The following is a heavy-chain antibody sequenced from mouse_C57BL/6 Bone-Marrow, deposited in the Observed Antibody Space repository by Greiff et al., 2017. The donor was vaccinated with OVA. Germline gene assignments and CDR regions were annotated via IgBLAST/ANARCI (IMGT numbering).Heavy chain of an antibody. CDR3: ARVNYDGYYPWFAY. J-gene: IGHJ3*01. CDR1: GYTFTSYG. Sequence: QVQLQQSGAELARPGASVKLSCKASGYTFTSYGISWVKQRTGQGLEWIGEIYPRSGNTYYNEKFKGKATLTADKSSSTAYMELRSLTSEDSAVYFCARVNYDGYYPWFAYWGQGTLVTVSA. V-gene: IGHV1-81*01. D-gene: IGHD2-3*01. CDR2: IYPRSGNT.